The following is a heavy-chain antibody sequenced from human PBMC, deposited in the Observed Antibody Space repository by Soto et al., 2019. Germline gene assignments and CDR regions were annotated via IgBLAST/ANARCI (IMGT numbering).Heavy chain of an antibody. CDR3: ARDHGNRVAAKVYYYYYCMDV. D-gene: IGHD2-15*01. J-gene: IGHJ6*02. CDR1: GYTFTSYG. CDR2: ISAYNGNT. V-gene: IGHV1-18*01. Sequence: GASVKVSCKASGYTFTSYGISWVRQAPGQGLEWMGWISAYNGNTNYAQKLQGRVTMTTDTSTSTAYMELRSLRSDDTAVYYCARDHGNRVAAKVYYYYYCMDVWGPGTMVTVFS.